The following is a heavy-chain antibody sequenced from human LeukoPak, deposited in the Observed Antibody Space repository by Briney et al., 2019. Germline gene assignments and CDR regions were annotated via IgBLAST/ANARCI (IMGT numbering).Heavy chain of an antibody. Sequence: PSETLSLTCTVSGGSISSYYWSWIRQPPGKGLEWIGCIYYSGSTNYNPSLKSRVTISVDTSKNQFSLKLSSVTAADTAVYYCARDKVVGATNWFDPWGQGTLVTVSS. CDR1: GGSISSYY. V-gene: IGHV4-59*01. CDR3: ARDKVVGATNWFDP. CDR2: IYYSGST. D-gene: IGHD2-15*01. J-gene: IGHJ5*02.